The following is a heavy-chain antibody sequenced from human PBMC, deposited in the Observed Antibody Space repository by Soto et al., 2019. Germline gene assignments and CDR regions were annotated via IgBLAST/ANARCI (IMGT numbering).Heavy chain of an antibody. Sequence: PSETLSLTCSVSGGSIRSSHTSTYWTWIRQPPGKGLEWIAYIYHNGNTAYNPSLKSRITISVDSSKNQFSLKMNSVTAADTAVYYCARLNCNCGRDGYIDSWGPGILVTVSS. D-gene: IGHD2-21*02. CDR1: GGSIRSSHTSTY. CDR2: IYHNGNT. V-gene: IGHV4-61*01. CDR3: ARLNCNCGRDGYIDS. J-gene: IGHJ4*02.